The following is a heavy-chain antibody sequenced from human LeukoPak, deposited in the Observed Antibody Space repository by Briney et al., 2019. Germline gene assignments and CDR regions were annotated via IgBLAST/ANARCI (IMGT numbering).Heavy chain of an antibody. CDR2: ISSSSSYI. D-gene: IGHD2-15*01. CDR3: ARDLTEEAVVAATPAGSY. CDR1: GFTFSSYS. J-gene: IGHJ4*02. V-gene: IGHV3-21*06. Sequence: TGGSLRLSCAASGFTFSSYSMNWVRQAPGKGLEWVSSISSSSSYIYYADSVKGRFTISRDNAKNSLYLQMNSLRAEDTAVYYCARDLTEEAVVAATPAGSYWGQGTLVTVSS.